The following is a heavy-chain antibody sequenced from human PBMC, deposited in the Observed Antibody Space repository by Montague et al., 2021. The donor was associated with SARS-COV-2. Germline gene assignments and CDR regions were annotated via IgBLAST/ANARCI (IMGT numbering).Heavy chain of an antibody. Sequence: SLRLSCAASGFTFSNDWMTWVRQAPGKGPEWVARIKSKRDGGTIDYAAQVKGRFSISRDDSKNRLYLQMNSLKTDDTAVYYCTTIVTYGEVDFWGQGTLVTVSS. D-gene: IGHD3-16*01. V-gene: IGHV3-15*01. J-gene: IGHJ4*02. CDR1: GFTFSNDW. CDR2: IKSKRDGGTI. CDR3: TTIVTYGEVDF.